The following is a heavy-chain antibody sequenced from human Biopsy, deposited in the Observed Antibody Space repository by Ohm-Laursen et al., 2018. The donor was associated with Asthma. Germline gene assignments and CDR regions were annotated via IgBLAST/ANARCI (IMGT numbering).Heavy chain of an antibody. Sequence: AASVKVSCNSLGGTFNTYVIGWVRQAPGQGLEWRGGINSVFGTTTYPQKFQDRVTITADDSTSTVYMELSSLRSEDTAVYYCARKAGSCISRTCYSLDFWGQGTLVTVSS. D-gene: IGHD2-2*01. CDR1: GGTFNTYV. J-gene: IGHJ4*02. V-gene: IGHV1-69*13. CDR2: INSVFGTT. CDR3: ARKAGSCISRTCYSLDF.